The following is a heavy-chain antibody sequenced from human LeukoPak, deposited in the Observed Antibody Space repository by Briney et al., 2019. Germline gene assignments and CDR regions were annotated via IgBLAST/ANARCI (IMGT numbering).Heavy chain of an antibody. CDR2: ISSSSSYI. CDR1: GFTFRSYM. J-gene: IGHJ4*02. V-gene: IGHV3-21*04. CDR3: LGYCSGGNCYSGGY. D-gene: IGHD2-15*01. Sequence: GGSLRVSRAAPGFTFRSYMMNWVCQAPGEGLEWVSSISSSSSYIYYADSVKGRFTISRDNAKNSLYLQMNILRAEDTAVYYCLGYCSGGNCYSGGYWGQGTLVTVSS.